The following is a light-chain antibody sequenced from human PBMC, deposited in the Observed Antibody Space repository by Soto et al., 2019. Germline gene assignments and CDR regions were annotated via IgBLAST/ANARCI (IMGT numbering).Light chain of an antibody. CDR2: AAS. Sequence: EILITQSPSTLSVSPGERATLSCRASQSVSSSLAWYQQKPGQAPRLLIYAASTRATGIPARFSGSGSGTEFTLTINSLQSEDFAVYYCQQYNNWWTFGQGTKVDI. CDR1: QSVSSS. CDR3: QQYNNWWT. V-gene: IGKV3-15*01. J-gene: IGKJ1*01.